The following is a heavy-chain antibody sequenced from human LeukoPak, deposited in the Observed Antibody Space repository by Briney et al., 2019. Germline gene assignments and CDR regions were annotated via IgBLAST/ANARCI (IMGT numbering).Heavy chain of an antibody. CDR2: IYSSGST. CDR3: AKDGDRSSWYVD. CDR1: SGSISSYY. D-gene: IGHD6-19*01. Sequence: SETLSLTCTVSSGSISSYYWSWIRQPAGKGLEWIGRIYSSGSTNYNPSLKSRVTMSVDTSKNQFSLKLSSVTAADTAVYYCAKDGDRSSWYVDWGQGTLVTVSS. J-gene: IGHJ4*02. V-gene: IGHV4-4*07.